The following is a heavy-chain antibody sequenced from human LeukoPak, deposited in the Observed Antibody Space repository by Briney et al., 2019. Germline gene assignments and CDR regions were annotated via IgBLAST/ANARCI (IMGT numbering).Heavy chain of an antibody. D-gene: IGHD2-15*01. Sequence: GGSLKLSCAASGFTFSGSAVHWVRQSSGKGLEWVGHIDKKDNLYATAYAESVKGRYAISRDDSKDTAFLHMDSLKTEDTALYYCTRDRGTYNWFDPWGQGTLVTVSS. CDR3: TRDRGTYNWFDP. CDR2: IDKKDNLYAT. CDR1: GFTFSGSA. J-gene: IGHJ5*02. V-gene: IGHV3-73*01.